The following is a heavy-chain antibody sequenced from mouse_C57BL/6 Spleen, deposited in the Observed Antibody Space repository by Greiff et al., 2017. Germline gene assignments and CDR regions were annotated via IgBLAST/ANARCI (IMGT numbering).Heavy chain of an antibody. CDR1: GFSFNTYA. D-gene: IGHD1-1*01. CDR3: VRHEEHYDGSSYVWFAY. J-gene: IGHJ3*01. Sequence: EVQGVESGGGLVQPKGSLKLSCAASGFSFNTYAMNWVRQAPGKGLEWVARIRSKSNNYATYYADSVKDRFTISRDDSESMLYLQMNNLKTEDTAMYYCVRHEEHYDGSSYVWFAYWGQGTLVTVSA. CDR2: IRSKSNNYAT. V-gene: IGHV10-1*01.